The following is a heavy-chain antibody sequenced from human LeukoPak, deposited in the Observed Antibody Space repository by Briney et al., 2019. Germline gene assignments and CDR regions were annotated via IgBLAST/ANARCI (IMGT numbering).Heavy chain of an antibody. CDR1: GGSISSYY. Sequence: PSETLSLTCTVSGGSISSYYWSWIRQPAGKGLEWIGRIYTSGSTNYNPSLKSRVTMSVDTSKNQFSLKLSSVTAADTAVYYCARSHSYGYWTHAGSFDYWGQGTLVTVSS. D-gene: IGHD5-18*01. J-gene: IGHJ4*02. CDR2: IYTSGST. V-gene: IGHV4-4*07. CDR3: ARSHSYGYWTHAGSFDY.